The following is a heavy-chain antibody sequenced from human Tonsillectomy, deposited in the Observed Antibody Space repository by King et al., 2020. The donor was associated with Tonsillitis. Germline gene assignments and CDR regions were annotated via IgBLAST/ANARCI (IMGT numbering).Heavy chain of an antibody. Sequence: VQLVESGGGVVEPGRSLRLSCAASGFTFKRFGIHWVRQAPGKGLDWVALISHDGSSQYYADSVKGRFTISRDNSKDTLYLQMSSLRVDDTAIYYCAQETDSGTYFQYSGVMDVWGQGTTVIVSS. D-gene: IGHD5-12*01. J-gene: IGHJ6*02. CDR2: ISHDGSSQ. CDR3: AQETDSGTYFQYSGVMDV. V-gene: IGHV3-30*04. CDR1: GFTFKRFG.